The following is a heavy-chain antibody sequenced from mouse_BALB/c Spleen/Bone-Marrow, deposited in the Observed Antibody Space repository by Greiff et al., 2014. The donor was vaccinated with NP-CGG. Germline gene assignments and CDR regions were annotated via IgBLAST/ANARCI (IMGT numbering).Heavy chain of an antibody. CDR2: IYPGDGDT. Sequence: QVQLQQPGAELVRPGSSVKISCKASGYAFSSYWMNWVKQRPGQGLEWIGQIYPGDGDTNYNGNFKDKATLTTDKSSTTAYMQLSSLTSEDSAVYFCARGGRLTGYYFDYWGRGTTLTVSS. CDR3: ARGGRLTGYYFDY. J-gene: IGHJ2*01. V-gene: IGHV1-80*01. CDR1: GYAFSSYW. D-gene: IGHD4-1*01.